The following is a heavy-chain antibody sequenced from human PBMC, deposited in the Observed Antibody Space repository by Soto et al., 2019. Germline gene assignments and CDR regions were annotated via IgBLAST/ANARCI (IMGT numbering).Heavy chain of an antibody. J-gene: IGHJ4*02. Sequence: ASLKVSCKASGYTFTGYYMHWVRQAPGQGLEWMGWINPNSGGTNYAQKFQGWVTMTRDTSISTAYMELSRLRSDDTAVYYCASSSTSLFVFVYWGQGTLVTVSS. CDR2: INPNSGGT. V-gene: IGHV1-2*04. CDR1: GYTFTGYY. CDR3: ASSSTSLFVFVY. D-gene: IGHD2-2*01.